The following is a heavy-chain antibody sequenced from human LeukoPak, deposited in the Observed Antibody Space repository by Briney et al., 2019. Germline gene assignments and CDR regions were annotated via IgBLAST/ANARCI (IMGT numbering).Heavy chain of an antibody. CDR2: IGNTET. Sequence: GVSLRLSCATSGFPFETNAMSWVRQAPGKGLEWVATIGNTETFYADSVTGRFTISRDNSKNTVNLQMNRLRVEDTAIYYCAKDWIQFNRVFDCFDSWGQGTLVTVSS. CDR3: AKDWIQFNRVFDCFDS. D-gene: IGHD5-18*01. J-gene: IGHJ4*02. CDR1: GFPFETNA. V-gene: IGHV3-23*01.